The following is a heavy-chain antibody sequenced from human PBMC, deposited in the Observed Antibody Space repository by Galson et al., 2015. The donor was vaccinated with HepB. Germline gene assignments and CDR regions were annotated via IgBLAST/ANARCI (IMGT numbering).Heavy chain of an antibody. V-gene: IGHV7-4-1*02. Sequence: SVKVSCKASGYTFTNYVMNWVRQAPGQGLEWMGGINTNTGTPTYAQGFTGRFVFSLDTSVRTAYLQISSLKTEDTAVYYCAGVTSIYNFSSSAYSYYYYGMDVWGQGTTVTVSS. CDR2: INTNTGTP. CDR1: GYTFTNYV. D-gene: IGHD2-2*01. J-gene: IGHJ6*02. CDR3: AGVTSIYNFSSSAYSYYYYGMDV.